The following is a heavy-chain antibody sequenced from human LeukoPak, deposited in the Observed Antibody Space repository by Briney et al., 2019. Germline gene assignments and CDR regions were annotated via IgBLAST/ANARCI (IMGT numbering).Heavy chain of an antibody. CDR3: ARDAGSSGWDYFDY. J-gene: IGHJ4*02. V-gene: IGHV3-7*01. CDR2: IKQDGSEK. D-gene: IGHD6-19*01. Sequence: GGSLRLSCAASGFTFSSYWMSWVRQAPGKGLEWVANIKQDGSEKYYVDSVKGRFTTSRDNAKNSLYLQMNSLRAEDTAVYYCARDAGSSGWDYFDYWGQGTLVTVSS. CDR1: GFTFSSYW.